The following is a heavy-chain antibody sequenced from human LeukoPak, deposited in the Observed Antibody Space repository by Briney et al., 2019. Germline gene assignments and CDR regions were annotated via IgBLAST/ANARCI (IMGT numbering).Heavy chain of an antibody. D-gene: IGHD3-10*01. Sequence: GGSLRLSCAASGFTFSNAWMSWVRQAPGKGLEWVGRIKSKTDGGTTDHAAPVKGRFTISRDDSKNTLYLQMNSLKTEDTAVYYCTTDSSYRITMVRGVIIKMKDLDYWGQGTLVTVSS. J-gene: IGHJ4*02. CDR2: IKSKTDGGTT. CDR3: TTDSSYRITMVRGVIIKMKDLDY. CDR1: GFTFSNAW. V-gene: IGHV3-15*01.